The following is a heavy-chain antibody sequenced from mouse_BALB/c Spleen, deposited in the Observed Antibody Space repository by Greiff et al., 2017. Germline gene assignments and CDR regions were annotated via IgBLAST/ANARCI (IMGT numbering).Heavy chain of an antibody. CDR3: ANGYPYWYFDV. J-gene: IGHJ1*01. Sequence: VQLQESGAELARPGASVKLSCKASGYTFTSYWMQWVKQRPGQGLEWIGAIYPGDGDTRYTQKFKGKATLTADKSSSTAYMQLSSLASEDSAVYYCANGYPYWYFDVWGAGTTVTVSS. CDR1: GYTFTSYW. V-gene: IGHV1-87*01. CDR2: IYPGDGDT.